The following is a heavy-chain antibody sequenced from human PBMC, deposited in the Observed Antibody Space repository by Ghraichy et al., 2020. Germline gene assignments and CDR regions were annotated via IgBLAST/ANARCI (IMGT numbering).Heavy chain of an antibody. J-gene: IGHJ6*02. Sequence: SETLSLTCTVSIGSISSSRYYWGWIRQPPGKGLEWIGSIYYSGSTYYFPSLKSRVTISVDTSKNQFSLKLSSVTAADTSVYYCGRHRGPTFYNDSSGYYDLYYGIDVWGQGTTVTVS. CDR3: GRHRGPTFYNDSSGYYDLYYGIDV. D-gene: IGHD3-22*01. V-gene: IGHV4-39*01. CDR2: IYYSGST. CDR1: IGSISSSRYY.